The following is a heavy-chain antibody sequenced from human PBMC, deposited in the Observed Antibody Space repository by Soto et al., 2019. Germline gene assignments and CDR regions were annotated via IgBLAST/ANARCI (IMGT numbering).Heavy chain of an antibody. D-gene: IGHD2-15*01. Sequence: EVQLVESGGGLVQPGGSLRLSCAASGFTSSTYWMTWVRQAPGKGLEWVAKINQDGSEKNYVDSVKGRFTISRDNAENSLYLQMNSLRAEDTAVYYCARRSNNWYFRWGQGTLVTVSS. V-gene: IGHV3-7*04. CDR2: INQDGSEK. CDR3: ARRSNNWYFR. J-gene: IGHJ5*02. CDR1: GFTSSTYW.